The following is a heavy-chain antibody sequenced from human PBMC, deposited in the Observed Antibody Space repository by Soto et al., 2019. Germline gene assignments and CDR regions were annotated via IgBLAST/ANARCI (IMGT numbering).Heavy chain of an antibody. CDR1: GYSFTSYW. CDR3: ARPSYVVAAIPYYFDY. D-gene: IGHD2-15*01. Sequence: GESLKISCKGSGYSFTSYWIGWVRQMPGKGLEWMGIIYPGDSDTRYSPSFQGQVTISADKSISTAYLQWSSLKASDTAMYYCARPSYVVAAIPYYFDYWGQGTLVTVSS. J-gene: IGHJ4*02. V-gene: IGHV5-51*01. CDR2: IYPGDSDT.